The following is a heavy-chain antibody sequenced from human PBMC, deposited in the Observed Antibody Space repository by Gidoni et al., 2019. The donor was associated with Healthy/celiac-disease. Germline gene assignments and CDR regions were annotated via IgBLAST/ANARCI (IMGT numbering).Heavy chain of an antibody. V-gene: IGHV4-34*01. CDR1: GGSFSGYY. J-gene: IGHJ4*02. CDR2: INHSGST. D-gene: IGHD5-18*01. CDR3: ASGIQLWS. Sequence: QVQLQPWGAGLLKPSETLSLTCAVYGGSFSGYYWSWIRQPPGKGLEWIGEINHSGSTNYNPSLKSRVTISVDTSKNQFSLKLSSVTAADTAVYYCASGIQLWSWGQGTLVTVSS.